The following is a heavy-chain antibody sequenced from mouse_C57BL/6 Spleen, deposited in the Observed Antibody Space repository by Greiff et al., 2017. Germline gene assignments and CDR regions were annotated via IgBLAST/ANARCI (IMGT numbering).Heavy chain of an antibody. CDR2: IYPGSGST. CDR1: GYTFTSYW. CDR3: ARRNYGSSYWYFDV. J-gene: IGHJ1*03. D-gene: IGHD1-1*01. V-gene: IGHV1-55*01. Sequence: QLQQPGAELVKPGASVKMSCKASGYTFTSYWITWVKQRPGQGLEWIGDIYPGSGSTNYNEKFKSKATLTVDTSSSTAYMQLSSLTSEDSAVYYCARRNYGSSYWYFDVWGTGTTVTVAS.